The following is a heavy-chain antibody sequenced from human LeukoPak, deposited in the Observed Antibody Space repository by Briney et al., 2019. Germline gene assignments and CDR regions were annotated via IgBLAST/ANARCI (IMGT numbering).Heavy chain of an antibody. J-gene: IGHJ4*02. CDR2: INHSGST. CDR1: GGSFSGYY. D-gene: IGHD3-10*01. Sequence: SETLSLTCAVYGGSFSGYYWSWIRQPPGKGLEWIGEINHSGSTNYNPSLKSRVTISVDTSKNQFSLKLSSVTAADTAVYYCAREPGGAGGSGLLAYYFDYWGQGTLVTVSS. CDR3: AREPGGAGGSGLLAYYFDY. V-gene: IGHV4-34*01.